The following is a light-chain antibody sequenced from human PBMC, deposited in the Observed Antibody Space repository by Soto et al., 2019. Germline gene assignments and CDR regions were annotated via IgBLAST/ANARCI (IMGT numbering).Light chain of an antibody. CDR1: ESIDNW. J-gene: IGKJ1*01. V-gene: IGKV1-5*01. CDR3: QQYHTDWT. Sequence: DIQVTQSTSTLSASVGDAVTITCRASESIDNWLAWYQQKPGKAPKILIFAASTLVRGVPSKFSGRGSGTEFTLTISSLQADDFATYYCQQYHTDWTFGQGTKVDIK. CDR2: AAS.